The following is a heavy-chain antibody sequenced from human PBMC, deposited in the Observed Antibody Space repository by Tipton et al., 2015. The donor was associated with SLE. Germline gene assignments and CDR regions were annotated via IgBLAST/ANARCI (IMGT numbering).Heavy chain of an antibody. V-gene: IGHV4-34*01. CDR2: INHSGNT. Sequence: TLSLTCAVYGGSFSGNYWSWIRQSPGKGLEWIGEINHSGNTNYNPSLKSRVTISVDTSKNQFSLNLSSVTAADTAVYYCARALLTYYDFWTGNKGYFDYWGQGTLVTVSS. D-gene: IGHD3-3*01. J-gene: IGHJ4*02. CDR3: ARALLTYYDFWTGNKGYFDY. CDR1: GGSFSGNY.